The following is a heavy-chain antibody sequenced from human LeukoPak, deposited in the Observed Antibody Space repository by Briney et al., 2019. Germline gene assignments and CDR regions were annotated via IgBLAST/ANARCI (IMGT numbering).Heavy chain of an antibody. D-gene: IGHD3-22*01. CDR3: AKNKGYYDSSGYGDY. CDR2: ISGSGGST. Sequence: GGSLRLSCAASGLTFSSYAMSWVRQAPGKGLEWVSAISGSGGSTYYADSVKGRFTISRDNSKNTLYLQMNSLRAEDTAVYYCAKNKGYYDSSGYGDYWGQGTLVTVSS. CDR1: GLTFSSYA. J-gene: IGHJ4*02. V-gene: IGHV3-23*01.